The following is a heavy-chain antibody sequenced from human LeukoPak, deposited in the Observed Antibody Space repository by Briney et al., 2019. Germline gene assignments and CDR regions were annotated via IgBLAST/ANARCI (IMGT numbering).Heavy chain of an antibody. V-gene: IGHV3-48*02. J-gene: IGHJ4*02. CDR1: GFTFSTYT. Sequence: GGSLRLSCAASGFTFSTYTMNWVRQAPGKGLEGISDIGWSDSAIFYADSVKGRFTISRDSAKNSLFLQMDSLSDEDTAVYYCARDHQWSFDSWGQGTLVTVSS. CDR3: ARDHQWSFDS. CDR2: IGWSDSAI. D-gene: IGHD2-15*01.